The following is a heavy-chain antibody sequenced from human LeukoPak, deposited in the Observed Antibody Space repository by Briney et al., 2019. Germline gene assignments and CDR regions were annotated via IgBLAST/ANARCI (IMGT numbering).Heavy chain of an antibody. CDR2: ISGSGGST. Sequence: PGGSLRLSCTASGFTFSHYEMNWVRQAPGKGLEWVSAISGSGGSTYYADSVKGRFTISRDNSKNTLYLQMNSLRAEDTAVYYCAKEADSSGWTYYFDYWGQGTLVTVSS. V-gene: IGHV3-23*01. CDR1: GFTFSHYE. CDR3: AKEADSSGWTYYFDY. J-gene: IGHJ4*02. D-gene: IGHD6-19*01.